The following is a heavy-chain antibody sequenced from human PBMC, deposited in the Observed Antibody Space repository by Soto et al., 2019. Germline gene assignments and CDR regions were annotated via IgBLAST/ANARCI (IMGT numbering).Heavy chain of an antibody. J-gene: IGHJ4*02. V-gene: IGHV3-33*01. D-gene: IGHD2-2*01. Sequence: GGSLRLSCAVSGFTFASYGMHWVRQAPGKGLEWVAIIWYDGSNKYYGDSVKGRFTISRDNSKNTLHLQMNSLRAEDTAVYYCARGVEDIVVVPAADWGQGTLVTVSS. CDR1: GFTFASYG. CDR3: ARGVEDIVVVPAAD. CDR2: IWYDGSNK.